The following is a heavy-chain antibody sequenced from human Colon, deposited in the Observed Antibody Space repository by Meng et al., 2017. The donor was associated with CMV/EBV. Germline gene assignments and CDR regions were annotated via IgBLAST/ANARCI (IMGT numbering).Heavy chain of an antibody. CDR2: IITISGTT. CDR3: ARVICGGDCYLDY. V-gene: IGHV1-69*12. J-gene: IGHJ4*02. D-gene: IGHD2-21*02. CDR1: KGTFTSYP. Sequence: QVQREQSGAEVKKPGASVKVSCKASKGTFTSYPISWVRQGPGQGFEWVGGIITISGTTDYAQKFQGRVTITADESTSTAYMKLSNLRPEDTAIYYCARVICGGDCYLDYWGRGTLVTVSS.